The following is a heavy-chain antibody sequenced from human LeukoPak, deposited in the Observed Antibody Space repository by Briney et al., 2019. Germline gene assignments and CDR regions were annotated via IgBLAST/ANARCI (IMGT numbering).Heavy chain of an antibody. CDR2: IFYSGHT. J-gene: IGHJ5*02. CDR3: ARDTDRRSSPGSWFDP. CDR1: GGSITSHS. D-gene: IGHD2-15*01. Sequence: SETLSLTCTVSGGSITSHSWSWLRQPPGKGLEWIGYIFYSGHTNYNPPLRSRVTISLDTSKTQFSLRLSSVTAADTAVYYCARDTDRRSSPGSWFDPCGQGTLVTVSS. V-gene: IGHV4-59*11.